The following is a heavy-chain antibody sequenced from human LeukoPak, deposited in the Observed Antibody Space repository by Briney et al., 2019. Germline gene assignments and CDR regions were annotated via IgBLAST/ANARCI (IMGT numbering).Heavy chain of an antibody. CDR1: GGSFSGYY. D-gene: IGHD2-2*01. J-gene: IGHJ4*02. CDR3: ATNTAMLRYFPY. CDR2: INHSGST. Sequence: PSXTLSLTCAVCGGSFSGYYLSWLRQPPGKGVEWVGEINHSGSTNYNPSLKSRVTISADTSKNQFSLTLSSLTAADTAVYYCATNTAMLRYFPYWGQGTLVTVSS. V-gene: IGHV4-34*01.